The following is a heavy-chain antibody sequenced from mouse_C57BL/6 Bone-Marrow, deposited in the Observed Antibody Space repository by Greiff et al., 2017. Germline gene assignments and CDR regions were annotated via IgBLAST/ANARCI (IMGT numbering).Heavy chain of an antibody. CDR2: IDAEFGDT. CDR3: TAGYGNYFDF. Sequence: VQLQQSGAELVRPGASVKLSCTASGFNIKDDSIHWVKQRPEQGLEWIGWIDAEFGDTEYASKVQGKITITSDTSSNTVYLLISRLSAEYTADYYATAGYGNYFDFWGQGTPLTVAS. J-gene: IGHJ2*01. V-gene: IGHV14-4*01. D-gene: IGHD2-1*01. CDR1: GFNIKDDS.